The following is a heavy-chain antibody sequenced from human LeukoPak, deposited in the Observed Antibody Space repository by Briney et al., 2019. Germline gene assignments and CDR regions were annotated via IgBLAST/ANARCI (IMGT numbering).Heavy chain of an antibody. J-gene: IGHJ5*02. CDR2: IRYDGSNK. CDR3: AKGAYSNSYRWFDP. CDR1: GFTFSSYG. V-gene: IGHV3-30*02. D-gene: IGHD6-6*01. Sequence: GGSLRLSCAASGFTFSSYGMHWVRQAPGKGLEWVAFIRYDGSNKYYADSVKGRFTISRDNSKNTLYLQMNSLRAEDTAIYYCAKGAYSNSYRWFDPWGQGTLVTVSS.